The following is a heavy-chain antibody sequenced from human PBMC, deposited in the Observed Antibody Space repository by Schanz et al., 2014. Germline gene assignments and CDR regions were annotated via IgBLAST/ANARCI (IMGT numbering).Heavy chain of an antibody. CDR3: AREAGGCLGAAGAKRDDYGMDV. D-gene: IGHD6-13*01. CDR1: GFTVSSNH. V-gene: IGHV3-66*01. J-gene: IGHJ6*02. Sequence: EGQLAESGGGLVQPGGSLRLSCAVSGFTVSSNHMSWVRQAPGKGLEWVSVIYSGIGAYYADSVKDRFTVSRDNSKNTMYLQMNRMRAEDTAVYFCAREAGGCLGAAGAKRDDYGMDVWGQGTTVTVSS. CDR2: IYSGIGA.